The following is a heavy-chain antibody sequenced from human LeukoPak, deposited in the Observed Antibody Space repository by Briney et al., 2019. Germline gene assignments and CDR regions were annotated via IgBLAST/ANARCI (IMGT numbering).Heavy chain of an antibody. CDR2: IYPTGNT. D-gene: IGHD3-22*01. Sequence: SETVSLTCSVSGGAIISYYWSWIRQPAGKGPEWIGRIYPTGNTDYNPSLKTRTTMSADLSKKQFSLRLRSVTAADTAVYYCARLKFYDSTGYSPGYYMDVWGKGTPVTVSS. CDR1: GGAIISYY. V-gene: IGHV4-4*07. CDR3: ARLKFYDSTGYSPGYYMDV. J-gene: IGHJ6*03.